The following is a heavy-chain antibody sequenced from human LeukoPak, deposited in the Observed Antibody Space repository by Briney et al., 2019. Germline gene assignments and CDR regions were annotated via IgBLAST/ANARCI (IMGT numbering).Heavy chain of an antibody. D-gene: IGHD5-18*01. J-gene: IGHJ6*03. CDR2: ISSGGTTI. Sequence: PGGSLRLSCAASGFTFSDYYMSWIRQAPGKGLEWVSYISSGGTTIYYADSVKGRFTISRDNAKNSLYLQMNSLRAEDTAVYYCARCGYSCYYLLADYDYYMDVWGKGTTVTVSS. CDR3: ARCGYSCYYLLADYDYYMDV. V-gene: IGHV3-11*04. CDR1: GFTFSDYY.